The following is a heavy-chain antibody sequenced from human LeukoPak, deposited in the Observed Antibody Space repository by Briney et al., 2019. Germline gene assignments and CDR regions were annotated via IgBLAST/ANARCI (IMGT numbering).Heavy chain of an antibody. J-gene: IGHJ4*02. CDR3: ARGDRVGVTTGHFDY. CDR1: GFTFSSYW. CDR2: IKEDGSAT. V-gene: IGHV3-7*03. Sequence: GGSLRLSCAASGFTFSSYWMTWVRQAPGKGLEWVANIKEDGSATFYVGSVKGRFTISRDNTKNSLYLQMNSLRAEDTAVYYCARGDRVGVTTGHFDYWGQGSLVTVSS. D-gene: IGHD1-26*01.